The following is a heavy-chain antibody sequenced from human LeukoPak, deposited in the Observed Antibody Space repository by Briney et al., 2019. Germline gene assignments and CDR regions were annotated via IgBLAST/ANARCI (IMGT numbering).Heavy chain of an antibody. CDR2: IYYSGST. V-gene: IGHV4-59*11. J-gene: IGHJ4*02. CDR3: ARGPYDSSGYFDY. CDR1: GGSISSHY. Sequence: PSETLSLTCTVSGGSISSHYWSWIRQPPGKGLEWIGYIYYSGSTNYNPSLKSRVTMSVDTSKNQFSLKLSSVTAADTAVYYCARGPYDSSGYFDYWGQGTLVTVSS. D-gene: IGHD3-22*01.